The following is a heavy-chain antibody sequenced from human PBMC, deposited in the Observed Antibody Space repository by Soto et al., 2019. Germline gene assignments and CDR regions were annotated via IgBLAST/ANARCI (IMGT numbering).Heavy chain of an antibody. J-gene: IGHJ3*02. CDR2: IYYRGST. V-gene: IGHV4-59*01. Sequence: PSETLSFTCTVAGGSSSSYDWSWIRQPPGKGLEWIGYIYYRGSTNYNPSLKSRVTISVDTSKNQFSLKLSSVTAADTAVYYCARAGSWIRDAFDIWGQGTMVTVSS. D-gene: IGHD3-10*01. CDR1: GGSSSSYD. CDR3: ARAGSWIRDAFDI.